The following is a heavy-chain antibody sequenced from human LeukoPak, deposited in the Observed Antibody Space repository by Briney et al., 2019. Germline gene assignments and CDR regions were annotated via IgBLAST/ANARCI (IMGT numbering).Heavy chain of an antibody. J-gene: IGHJ3*01. CDR1: GLAFRNYA. D-gene: IGHD4-17*01. CDR2: IRGSGGDI. Sequence: GGSLRLSCVASGLAFRNYAMTWVRQAPGKGLEWVSGIRGSGGDIRYADSVKGRFNISRDNSVNTLYLQMNSLRAEDTAVYYCGKDPNGDYIGAFDFWGQGTMVTVSS. CDR3: GKDPNGDYIGAFDF. V-gene: IGHV3-23*01.